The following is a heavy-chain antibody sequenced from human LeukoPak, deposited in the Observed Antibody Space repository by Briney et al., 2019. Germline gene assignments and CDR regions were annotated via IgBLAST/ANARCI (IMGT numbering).Heavy chain of an antibody. J-gene: IGHJ4*02. CDR2: ITDSGMSS. Sequence: GGSLRLSCAASGFTFSNYAMTWVRQAPGKGLDWVSSITDSGMSSYYADSVKGRFTISRDNPRNTLYLQMHSLRSEDTAIYYCASYPFGVLRFLDWFSCPGGQGALVTVSS. CDR3: ASYPFGVLRFLDWFSCP. V-gene: IGHV3-23*01. CDR1: GFTFSNYA. D-gene: IGHD3-3*01.